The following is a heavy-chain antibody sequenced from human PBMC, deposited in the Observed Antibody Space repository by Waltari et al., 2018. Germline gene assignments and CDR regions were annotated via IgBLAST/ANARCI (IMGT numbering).Heavy chain of an antibody. CDR3: ARGPSSGYYDY. D-gene: IGHD3-22*01. CDR1: GFTVSSNY. V-gene: IGHV3-53*01. J-gene: IGHJ4*02. CDR2: IYSGGST. Sequence: EVQLVESGGGLIQPGGSLRLPRAASGFTVSSNYRSGVRQAPGKGLEWVSVIYSGGSTYYADSVKGRFTISRDNSKNTLYLQMNSLRAEDTAVYYCARGPSSGYYDYWGQGTLVTVSS.